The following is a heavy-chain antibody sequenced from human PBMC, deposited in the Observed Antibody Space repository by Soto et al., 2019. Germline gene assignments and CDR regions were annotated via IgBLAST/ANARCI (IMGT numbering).Heavy chain of an antibody. V-gene: IGHV1-3*01. J-gene: IGHJ6*02. CDR3: ARDGGGAYIYYYYYGMDV. CDR2: INAGNGNT. Sequence: GASVKVSCKASGYTFTSYAMHWVRQAPGQRLEWMGWINAGNGNTKYSQKFQGRVTITRDTSASTAYMELSSLRSEDTAVYYCARDGGGAYIYYYYYGMDVWGQGTTVTVSS. D-gene: IGHD2-21*01. CDR1: GYTFTSYA.